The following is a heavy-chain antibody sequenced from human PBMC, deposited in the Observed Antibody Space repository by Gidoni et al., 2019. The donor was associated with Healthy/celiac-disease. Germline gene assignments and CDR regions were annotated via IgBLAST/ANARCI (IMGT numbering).Heavy chain of an antibody. Sequence: EVQLVQSGAEVKKPGESLKISCKGSGYSFTSYWIGWVRQMPGKGLEWMGIIYPGDSDTRYSPSFQGQVTISADKSISTAYLQWSSLKASDTAMYYCARLSTDFWSGYPSEEDYYYYGMDVWGQGTTVTVSS. D-gene: IGHD3-3*01. CDR3: ARLSTDFWSGYPSEEDYYYYGMDV. CDR1: GYSFTSYW. CDR2: IYPGDSDT. V-gene: IGHV5-51*01. J-gene: IGHJ6*02.